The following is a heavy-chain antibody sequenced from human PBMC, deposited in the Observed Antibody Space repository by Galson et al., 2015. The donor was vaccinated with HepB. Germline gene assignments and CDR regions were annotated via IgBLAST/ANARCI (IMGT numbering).Heavy chain of an antibody. CDR1: GDIFTTYG. D-gene: IGHD3-3*01. Sequence: SVKVSCKASGDIFTTYGISWVRQAPGQGLEWMGWMSAYSGRNTKYAQNLQGRVTMTTDTSTNTAYMELRTLRSDDTAVYYCARVVMVSDFWSGDDAFDIWGQGTMVTVSS. J-gene: IGHJ3*02. CDR3: ARVVMVSDFWSGDDAFDI. V-gene: IGHV1-18*04. CDR2: MSAYSGRNT.